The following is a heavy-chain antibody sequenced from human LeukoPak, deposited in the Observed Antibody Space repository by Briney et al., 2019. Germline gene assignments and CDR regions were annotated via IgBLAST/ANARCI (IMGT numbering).Heavy chain of an antibody. J-gene: IGHJ4*02. CDR3: ARSVRRGSGSYYKD. V-gene: IGHV4-34*01. CDR2: INHSGST. D-gene: IGHD3-10*01. CDR1: GGSFSGYY. Sequence: SETLSLTCAVYGGSFSGYYWSWIRQPPGKGLEWIGEINHSGSTNYNLSPKSRVTISVDTSKNQFSLKLSSVTAADTAVYYCARSVRRGSGSYYKDWGQGTLVTVSS.